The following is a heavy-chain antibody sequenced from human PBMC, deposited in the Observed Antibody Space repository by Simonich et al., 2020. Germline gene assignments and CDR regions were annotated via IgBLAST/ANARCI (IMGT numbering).Heavy chain of an antibody. V-gene: IGHV1-2*02. J-gene: IGHJ6*03. D-gene: IGHD6-6*01. CDR2: INPNRGGT. CDR1: GYTFTGYY. CDR3: ARDRAARYYYYYYMDV. Sequence: QVQLVQSGAEVKKPGASVKVSCKASGYTFTGYYMHWVRQAPGQGLGWVGWINPNRGGTNYAQKLQGRGTMTRDTSISTAYMELSRLRSDDTAVYYCARDRAARYYYYYYMDVWGKGTTVTVSS.